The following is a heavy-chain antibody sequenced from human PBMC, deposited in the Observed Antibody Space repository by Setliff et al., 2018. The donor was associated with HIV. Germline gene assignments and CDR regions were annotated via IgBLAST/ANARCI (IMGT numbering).Heavy chain of an antibody. Sequence: PSETLSLTCTVSGGSISSSSYYWGWIRQPPGKGLDWIGSIYYSGSTYYNPSLKSRVTISVDTSKNQFSLRLTSVTAADTAVHYCASHVWFGELPTHWYFDLWGRGTLVTVSS. D-gene: IGHD3-10*01. V-gene: IGHV4-39*01. CDR1: GGSISSSSYY. CDR2: IYYSGST. CDR3: ASHVWFGELPTHWYFDL. J-gene: IGHJ2*01.